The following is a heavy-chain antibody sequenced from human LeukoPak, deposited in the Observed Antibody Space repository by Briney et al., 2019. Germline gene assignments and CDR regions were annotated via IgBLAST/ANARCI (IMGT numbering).Heavy chain of an antibody. CDR2: ISSSSSHI. Sequence: GGSLRLSCAASGFTFSSYSMNWVRQAPGKGLEWVSSISSSSSHIYYADSVKGRFTISRDNAKNSLCLQMNSLRAEDTAVYYCARVVVVAATDYFDYWGQGTLVTVSS. D-gene: IGHD2-15*01. CDR1: GFTFSSYS. J-gene: IGHJ4*02. V-gene: IGHV3-21*01. CDR3: ARVVVVAATDYFDY.